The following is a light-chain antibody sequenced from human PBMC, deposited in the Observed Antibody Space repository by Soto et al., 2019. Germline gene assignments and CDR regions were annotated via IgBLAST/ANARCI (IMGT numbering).Light chain of an antibody. CDR3: QQYNNWPRT. Sequence: EIVMTQSPATLSVSPGGRATLSCRASQRVNDNLAWYQQTPGQAPRLLIYGASTRATGIPARFSGSGSGTEFTLTISGLQSEDFAVYYCQQYNNWPRTFGQGTKVEI. J-gene: IGKJ1*01. CDR2: GAS. V-gene: IGKV3-15*01. CDR1: QRVNDN.